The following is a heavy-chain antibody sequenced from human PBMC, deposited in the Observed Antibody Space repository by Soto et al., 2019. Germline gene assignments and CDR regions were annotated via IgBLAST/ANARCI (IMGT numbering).Heavy chain of an antibody. D-gene: IGHD3-3*01. CDR3: AREPIYDFWSGYSPYYYGMDV. Sequence: QVQLVQSGAEVKKPGSSVKVSCKASGGTFSSYAISWVRQAPGQGLEWMGGIIPIFGTANYAQKFQGRVTITEDKSTSTAYMELSSLRSEDTAVYYCAREPIYDFWSGYSPYYYGMDVWGQGTTVTVSS. V-gene: IGHV1-69*06. CDR1: GGTFSSYA. J-gene: IGHJ6*02. CDR2: IIPIFGTA.